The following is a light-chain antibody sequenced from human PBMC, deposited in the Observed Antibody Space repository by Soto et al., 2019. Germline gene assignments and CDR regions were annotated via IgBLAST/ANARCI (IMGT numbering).Light chain of an antibody. V-gene: IGKV3-15*01. J-gene: IGKJ1*01. CDR3: QQYHNWWT. Sequence: EMVMTQSPATLSVSPGERATLSCRASQSVSSNLAWYQQKPGQAPRLLIYGASTRATGVPARFSGSGSGTEFTLTISSLQSEDFAVYYCQQYHNWWTFGQGTKVEIQ. CDR1: QSVSSN. CDR2: GAS.